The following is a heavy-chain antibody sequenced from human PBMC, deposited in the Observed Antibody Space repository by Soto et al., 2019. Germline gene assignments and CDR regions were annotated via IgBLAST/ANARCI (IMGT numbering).Heavy chain of an antibody. CDR3: ARDQTEYWYQLRRDDAFEI. V-gene: IGHV3-21*01. CDR2: ISSSSSYI. D-gene: IGHD2-2*01. J-gene: IGHJ3*02. CDR1: GFTFSSYS. Sequence: GGSLRLSCAASGFTFSSYSMNWVRQAPGKGLEWVSSISSSSSYIYYADSVKGRFTISRDNAKNSLYLQMNSLRAEDTAVYYCARDQTEYWYQLRRDDAFEIWGKGTMVTVSS.